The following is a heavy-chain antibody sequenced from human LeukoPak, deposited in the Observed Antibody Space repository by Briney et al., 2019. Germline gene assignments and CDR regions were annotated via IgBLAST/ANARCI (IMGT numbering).Heavy chain of an antibody. D-gene: IGHD6-13*01. CDR1: XXTXSSYA. J-gene: IGHJ4*02. CDR2: ISGSGGST. CDR3: AKGNSSSWYAPLDY. Sequence: PGGXXXXSCXXXXXTXSSYAMSWVRQAPGKGLEWVSAISGSGGSTYYADSVKGRFTISRDNSKNTLYLQMNSLRAEDTAVYYCAKGNSSSWYAPLDYWGQGTLVTVSS. V-gene: IGHV3-23*01.